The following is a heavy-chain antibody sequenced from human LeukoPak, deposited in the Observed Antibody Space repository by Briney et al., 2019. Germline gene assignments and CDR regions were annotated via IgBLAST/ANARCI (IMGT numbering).Heavy chain of an antibody. CDR3: ARDAFREGYFQH. Sequence: SETLSLTCTVSGGSISSGSYYWSWIRQPAGKGLEWIRRIYTSGSTNYNPSLKSRVTISVDTSKNQFSLKLSSVTAADTAVYYCARDAFREGYFQHWGQGTLVTVSS. D-gene: IGHD3-16*01. J-gene: IGHJ1*01. CDR1: GGSISSGSYY. CDR2: IYTSGST. V-gene: IGHV4-61*02.